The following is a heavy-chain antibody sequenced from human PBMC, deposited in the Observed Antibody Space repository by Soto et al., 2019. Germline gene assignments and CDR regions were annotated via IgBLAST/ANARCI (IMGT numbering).Heavy chain of an antibody. CDR3: ASSLLLGYGLGGDSD. V-gene: IGHV1-18*01. D-gene: IGHD5-18*01. J-gene: IGHJ4*02. CDR2: ISAYNGNT. CDR1: GYTFTSYG. Sequence: QVQLVQSGAEVKKPGASVKVSCKASGYTFTSYGISWVRQSPGQGLEWMGWISAYNGNTNYAQKLQGRVTMTTGTATRTASRELGSLRANDTAVYYCASSLLLGYGLGGDSDWGQGTLVTVSS.